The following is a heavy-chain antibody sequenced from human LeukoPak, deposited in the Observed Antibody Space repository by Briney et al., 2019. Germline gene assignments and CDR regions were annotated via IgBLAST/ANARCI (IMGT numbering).Heavy chain of an antibody. CDR2: IYHSGST. D-gene: IGHD6-13*01. CDR1: GYSISSGYY. Sequence: PSETLSLTCAVSGYSISSGYYWGWIRQPPEKGLEWIESIYHSGSTYYNPSLKSRVTISVDTSKNQFSLKLSSVTAADTAVYYCARQRGGTGYSSSWSPNWFDPWGQGTLVTVSS. CDR3: ARQRGGTGYSSSWSPNWFDP. V-gene: IGHV4-38-2*01. J-gene: IGHJ5*02.